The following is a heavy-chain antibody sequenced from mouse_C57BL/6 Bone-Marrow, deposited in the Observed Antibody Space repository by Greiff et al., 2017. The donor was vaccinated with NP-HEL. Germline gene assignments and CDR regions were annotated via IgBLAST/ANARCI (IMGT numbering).Heavy chain of an antibody. CDR3: ARWGDYYEGYWYFDV. Sequence: VQLQQSGAELARPGASVKLSCKASGYTFTSYGISWVKQRTGQGLEWIGEIYPRSGNTYYNEKFKGKGTLTADKSSSTAYMELRSLTSEDSVGYCCARWGDYYEGYWYFDVWGTGTTVTVAS. CDR1: GYTFTSYG. V-gene: IGHV1-81*01. J-gene: IGHJ1*03. D-gene: IGHD1-1*01. CDR2: IYPRSGNT.